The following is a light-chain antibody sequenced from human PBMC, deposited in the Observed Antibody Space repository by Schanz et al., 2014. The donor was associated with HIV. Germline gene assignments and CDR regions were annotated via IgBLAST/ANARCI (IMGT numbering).Light chain of an antibody. J-gene: IGLJ1*01. CDR2: EVN. CDR1: SSDIGGYDY. Sequence: QSALTQPPSASGSPGQSVTIACNGTSSDIGGYDYVSWYQQSPGKAPKLLIYEVNKRPSGVPRRFAGSKFDNTASLTVSGLQAEDEADYYCASYAGSNKFEVFGTGTKLTVL. V-gene: IGLV2-8*01. CDR3: ASYAGSNKFEV.